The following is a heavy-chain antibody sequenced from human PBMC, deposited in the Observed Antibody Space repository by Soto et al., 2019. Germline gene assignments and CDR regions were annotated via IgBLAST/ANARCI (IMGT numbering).Heavy chain of an antibody. J-gene: IGHJ4*02. CDR3: GRGASMGIAVAVIDY. CDR2: INHSGST. CDR1: NGSFSGYY. V-gene: IGHV4-34*01. D-gene: IGHD6-19*01. Sequence: QVQLQQWGAGLLKPSETLSLTCAVYNGSFSGYYWSWIRQPPGKGLEWIGEINHSGSTNYNPSLKNRVTISVDTSKNQFSLKLNSVTAADTAVYYCGRGASMGIAVAVIDYRGQGTLVTVSS.